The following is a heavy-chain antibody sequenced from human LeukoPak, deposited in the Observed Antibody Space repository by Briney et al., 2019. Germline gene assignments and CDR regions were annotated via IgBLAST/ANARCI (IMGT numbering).Heavy chain of an antibody. CDR2: ITGSGGST. D-gene: IGHD2-8*01. J-gene: IGHJ6*03. Sequence: GGSLRLSCAASGFTFSSYAMSWVRQAPGKGLEWVSAITGSGGSTYYADSVKGRFSISRDSSKNILYLQMNSLRAEDTAVYYCAKDRCSNGIGCYYYYMDVWGKGTTVTISS. CDR3: AKDRCSNGIGCYYYYMDV. CDR1: GFTFSSYA. V-gene: IGHV3-23*01.